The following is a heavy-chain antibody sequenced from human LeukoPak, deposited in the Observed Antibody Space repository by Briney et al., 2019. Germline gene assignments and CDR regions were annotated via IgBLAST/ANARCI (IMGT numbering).Heavy chain of an antibody. Sequence: GGSLRLSCAASGFTFSSNAMTWVRQAPGKGLEWVSAMNDNGGYIYYADSVKGRFAISRDNSKNMLYLQMHSLRAEDTAIYYCAKNRGASTGYDYWGQGTLVTVSS. J-gene: IGHJ4*02. CDR3: AKNRGASTGYDY. CDR2: MNDNGGYI. D-gene: IGHD6-25*01. CDR1: GFTFSSNA. V-gene: IGHV3-23*01.